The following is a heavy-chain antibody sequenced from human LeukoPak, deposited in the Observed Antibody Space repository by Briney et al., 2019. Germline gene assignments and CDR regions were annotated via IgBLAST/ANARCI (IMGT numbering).Heavy chain of an antibody. Sequence: PGGSLRLSCAASRFTFSSYGMHWVRQAPGKGLEWVAFIRYDGSNKYYADSVKGRFTISRDNSKNTLYLQMNSLRAEDTAVYYCAKEGVWFGELLSGGSYIDYWGQGTLVTVSS. V-gene: IGHV3-30*02. CDR3: AKEGVWFGELLSGGSYIDY. D-gene: IGHD3-10*01. CDR1: RFTFSSYG. J-gene: IGHJ4*02. CDR2: IRYDGSNK.